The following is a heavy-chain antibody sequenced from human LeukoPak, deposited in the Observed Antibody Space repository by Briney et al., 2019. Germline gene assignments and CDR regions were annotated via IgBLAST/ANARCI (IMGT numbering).Heavy chain of an antibody. CDR1: NGSISRYY. CDR3: ASTGGPPGAFDI. J-gene: IGHJ3*02. D-gene: IGHD3-16*01. CDR2: VYYSGST. V-gene: IGHV4-59*08. Sequence: SETLSLTCTVSNGSISRYYWSWIRQPPGKGLEWIGYVYYSGSTNSNPSLRSRVTISVDTSKNQFSLKLSSVTAADTAVYYCASTGGPPGAFDIWGQGTMVTVSS.